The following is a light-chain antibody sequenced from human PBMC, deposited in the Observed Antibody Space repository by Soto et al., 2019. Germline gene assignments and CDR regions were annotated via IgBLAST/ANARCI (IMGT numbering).Light chain of an antibody. Sequence: DIQMTQSPSSLSASVGDRVTITCQASQDISKYLSWYQQKSGKAPKLLIYDASNLETGVPSRFSGSGSGTDFTFTTSSLQPEDIATYYCQQYENLPWTFGQGTKVEIK. J-gene: IGKJ1*01. CDR2: DAS. CDR3: QQYENLPWT. CDR1: QDISKY. V-gene: IGKV1-33*01.